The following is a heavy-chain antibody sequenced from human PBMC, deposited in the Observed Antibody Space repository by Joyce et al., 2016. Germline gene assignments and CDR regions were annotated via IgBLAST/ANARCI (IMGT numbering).Heavy chain of an antibody. CDR3: ARQVVATDDRGDYFDY. V-gene: IGHV1-18*04. J-gene: IGHJ4*02. Sequence: QVQLVQSGADVKKPGASVKVSCQTSGYTFTSYAVSWLRLAPGQGLEWMGCVSGKNGDTRYSQKFQGRVIMTTDTSTSMASMELRSLNSDDTGVYYCARQVVATDDRGDYFDYWGQGTLVIVSS. D-gene: IGHD2-15*01. CDR1: GYTFTSYA. CDR2: VSGKNGDT.